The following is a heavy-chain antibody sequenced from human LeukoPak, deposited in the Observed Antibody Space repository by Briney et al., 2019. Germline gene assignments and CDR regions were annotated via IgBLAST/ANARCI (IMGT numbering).Heavy chain of an antibody. D-gene: IGHD2-2*01. CDR1: GFTVSSNY. J-gene: IGHJ4*02. V-gene: IGHV3-53*01. CDR3: ARDLLLPDELLWGGGYYFDY. CDR2: IYSGGST. Sequence: GGSLRLSCAASGFTVSSNYMSWVRQGPGKGLEWVSVIYSGGSTYYADSVKGRFTISRDNSKNTLYLQMNSLRAEDTAVYYCARDLLLPDELLWGGGYYFDYWGQGTLVTVSP.